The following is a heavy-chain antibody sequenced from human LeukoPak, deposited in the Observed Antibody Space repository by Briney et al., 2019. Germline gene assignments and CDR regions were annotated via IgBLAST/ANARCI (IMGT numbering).Heavy chain of an antibody. CDR3: AREGYCSGGSCRGGYYFDY. CDR2: ISSSGSTI. D-gene: IGHD2-15*01. Sequence: PGGSLRLSCAASGFTFSDYYMSWIRQAPGKGLEWVSYISSSGSTIYYADSVKGRFTISGDNAKNSLYLQMNSLRAEDTAVYYCAREGYCSGGSCRGGYYFDYWGQGTLVTVSS. J-gene: IGHJ4*02. CDR1: GFTFSDYY. V-gene: IGHV3-11*04.